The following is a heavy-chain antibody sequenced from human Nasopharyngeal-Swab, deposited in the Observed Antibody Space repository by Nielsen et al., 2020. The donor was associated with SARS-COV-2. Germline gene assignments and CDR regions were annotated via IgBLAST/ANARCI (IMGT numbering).Heavy chain of an antibody. Sequence: GESLKISCAASGFTFSSYWMSWVRQAPGKGLEWVANIKQDGSEKYYVGSVKGRFTISRDNAKNSLYLQMNSLRAEDTAVYYCARDSYYDILTGRDYYYYYGMDVWGQGTTVTVSS. CDR1: GFTFSSYW. D-gene: IGHD3-9*01. CDR2: IKQDGSEK. J-gene: IGHJ6*02. V-gene: IGHV3-7*01. CDR3: ARDSYYDILTGRDYYYYYGMDV.